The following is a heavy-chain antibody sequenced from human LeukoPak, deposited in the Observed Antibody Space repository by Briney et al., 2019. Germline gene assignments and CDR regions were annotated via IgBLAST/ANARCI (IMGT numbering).Heavy chain of an antibody. CDR3: ARGSSSWYGQFGSLDP. CDR1: GVSFSGYY. D-gene: IGHD6-13*01. J-gene: IGHJ5*02. CDR2: INHSGST. Sequence: SETLSLTCAVYGVSFSGYYWSWIRQPPGKGLEWIGEINHSGSTNYNPSLKSRVTISVDTSKNQFSLKLSSVTAADTAVYYCARGSSSWYGQFGSLDPWGQGTLVTVSS. V-gene: IGHV4-34*01.